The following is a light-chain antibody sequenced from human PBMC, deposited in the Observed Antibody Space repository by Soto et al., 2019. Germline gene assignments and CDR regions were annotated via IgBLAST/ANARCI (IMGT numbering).Light chain of an antibody. CDR2: RSA. CDR1: SSTFANNY. V-gene: IGLV1-47*01. Sequence: QSALTQPPSVSGTPGQRVSISCSGDSSTFANNYVHWYQQVPGAAPKLLIYRSAQPPSGVPERFSGSKSGTSASLTISGLRPEDEAQYYCAAYTCNWNGPVFGGGTKLTVL. J-gene: IGLJ2*01. CDR3: AAYTCNWNGPV.